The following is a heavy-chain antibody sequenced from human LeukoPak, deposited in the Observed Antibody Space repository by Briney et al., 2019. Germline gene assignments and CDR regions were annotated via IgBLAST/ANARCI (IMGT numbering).Heavy chain of an antibody. CDR1: GFAFSSYG. D-gene: IGHD3-10*01. J-gene: IGHJ4*02. CDR2: ISYDGTNK. CDR3: AKDGYYGSGTYPDY. V-gene: IGHV3-30*18. Sequence: PGTSLRLSCAASGFAFSSYGMNGVRQAPGKGLERVAVISYDGTNKFYVDSLRGRFTISRGNSKNTLYLQMNSLRAEDTAVYYCAKDGYYGSGTYPDYWGQGTLVTVSS.